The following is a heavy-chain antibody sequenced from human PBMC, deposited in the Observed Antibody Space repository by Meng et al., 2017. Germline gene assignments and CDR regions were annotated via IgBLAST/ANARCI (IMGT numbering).Heavy chain of an antibody. J-gene: IGHJ6*02. CDR2: INPNSGGT. V-gene: IGHV1-2*02. D-gene: IGHD1-26*01. Sequence: ASVKVSCKASGYTFTGYYMHWLRQAPGQGLEWMGWINPNSGGTNYAQKFQGRVTMTRDTSISTAYMELSRLRSDDTAVYYCARERLVGATNGIYYYGMDVWGQGTTVTVSS. CDR3: ARERLVGATNGIYYYGMDV. CDR1: GYTFTGYY.